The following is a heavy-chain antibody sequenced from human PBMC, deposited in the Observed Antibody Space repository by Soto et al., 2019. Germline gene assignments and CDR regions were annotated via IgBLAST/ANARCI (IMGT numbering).Heavy chain of an antibody. CDR2: ISAYNGNT. D-gene: IGHD6-19*01. Sequence: ASVKVSCKASGYTFTNYGVSWVRQAPGQGLEWMGWISAYNGNTNYAQKLQGRVTMTTDTSTSTAYMELRSLRSGDTAVYYCARDPVPRSYYYGMDVWGQGTTVTVSS. CDR1: GYTFTNYG. J-gene: IGHJ6*02. CDR3: ARDPVPRSYYYGMDV. V-gene: IGHV1-18*04.